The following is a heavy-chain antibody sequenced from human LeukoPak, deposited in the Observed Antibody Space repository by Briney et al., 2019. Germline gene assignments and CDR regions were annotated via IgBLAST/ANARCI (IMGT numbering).Heavy chain of an antibody. Sequence: SETLSLTCTVSGGSISSYYWSWIRQPAGKGLEWIGHIYNSGSTNYDPSLKGRVTMSVATSKNQFSLHLSSVTAADTAVYYCARSAFLVTAPGLYYFDYWGQGTLVAVSS. CDR1: GGSISSYY. CDR3: ARSAFLVTAPGLYYFDY. D-gene: IGHD6-13*01. V-gene: IGHV4-4*07. J-gene: IGHJ4*02. CDR2: IYNSGST.